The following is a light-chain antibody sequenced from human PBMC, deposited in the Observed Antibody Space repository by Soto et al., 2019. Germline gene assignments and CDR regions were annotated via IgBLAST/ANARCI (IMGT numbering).Light chain of an antibody. Sequence: TITPAARVVSAGGKVSPGCRASQTVRDNYLAWYQQIPGLAHGLVVYDASSRVTGIPDRFCGGGSGTDFTRTVRTLESGEFTVHYCVQFSSYPLTFGGGTKVDIK. CDR2: DAS. CDR3: VQFSSYPLT. V-gene: IGKV3D-20*01. J-gene: IGKJ4*01. CDR1: QTVRDNY.